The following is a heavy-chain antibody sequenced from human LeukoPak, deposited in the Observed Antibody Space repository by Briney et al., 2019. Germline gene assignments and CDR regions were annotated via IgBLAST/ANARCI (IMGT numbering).Heavy chain of an antibody. J-gene: IGHJ6*04. V-gene: IGHV4-34*01. D-gene: IGHD3-10*01. Sequence: SETLSLTCAVYGGSFSGYYWSWIRQPPGKGLEWIGEINHSGNTNYNPSLKSRVTISVDTSKNQFSLKLSSVTAADTAVYYCARGLRVRGVITSYYYYGMDVWGKGTTVTVSS. CDR1: GGSFSGYY. CDR3: ARGLRVRGVITSYYYYGMDV. CDR2: INHSGNT.